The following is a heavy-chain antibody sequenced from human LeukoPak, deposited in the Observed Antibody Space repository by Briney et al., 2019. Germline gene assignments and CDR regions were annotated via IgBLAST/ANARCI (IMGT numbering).Heavy chain of an antibody. CDR2: IYYSGST. CDR3: ARGYCSGGSCYPTEDY. D-gene: IGHD2-15*01. CDR1: GGSISSSSYY. V-gene: IGHV4-39*07. Sequence: PSETLSLTRTVSGGSISSSSYYWGWIRQPPGKGLEWIGSIYYSGSTYYNPSLKSRVTISVDTSKNQFSLKLSSVTAADTAVYYCARGYCSGGSCYPTEDYWGQGTLVTVSS. J-gene: IGHJ4*02.